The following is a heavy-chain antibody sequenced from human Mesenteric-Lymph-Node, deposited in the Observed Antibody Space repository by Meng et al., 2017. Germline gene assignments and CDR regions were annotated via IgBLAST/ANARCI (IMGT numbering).Heavy chain of an antibody. CDR2: IYYTGST. CDR3: ARNYYFDY. J-gene: IGHJ4*02. Sequence: QVRLQGPGPGLVNPSQTLSLTCTVFGGSINSGDYYWTWIRQPPGKGLEWIGYIYYTGSTYYNPSLKSRVTISMDTSKNQFSLRLSSVTAADTAVYYCARNYYFDYWGQGTLVTVSS. CDR1: GGSINSGDYY. V-gene: IGHV4-30-4*01.